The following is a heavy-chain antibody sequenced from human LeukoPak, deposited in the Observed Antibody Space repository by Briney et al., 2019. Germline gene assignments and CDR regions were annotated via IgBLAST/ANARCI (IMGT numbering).Heavy chain of an antibody. J-gene: IGHJ4*02. Sequence: GGSLRLSCAASGFTFSSYAMHWVRQAPGKGLEWVAVISYDGNNKYYADSVKGRFTISRDNSKNTLYVQMNSLRAEDTAMYYCARDIDPLCGYSGYDPPAFDYWGQGTLVTVSS. CDR2: ISYDGNNK. CDR1: GFTFSSYA. V-gene: IGHV3-30*04. CDR3: ARDIDPLCGYSGYDPPAFDY. D-gene: IGHD5-12*01.